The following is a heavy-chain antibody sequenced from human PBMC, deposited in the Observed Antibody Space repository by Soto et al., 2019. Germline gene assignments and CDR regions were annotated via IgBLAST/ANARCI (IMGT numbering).Heavy chain of an antibody. Sequence: QLQLQESGPGLVKPSETLSLTCTVSGGSISSSSYYWGWIRQPPGKGLEWIGSIYYSGSTYYNPSRNRRLSISVATPTNQSSPKLSSVAAAATAVYYCARHQSYYYGSGSYYSWGQGTLVTVSS. CDR1: GGSISSSSYY. CDR3: ARHQSYYYGSGSYYS. J-gene: IGHJ4*02. D-gene: IGHD3-10*01. V-gene: IGHV4-39*01. CDR2: IYYSGST.